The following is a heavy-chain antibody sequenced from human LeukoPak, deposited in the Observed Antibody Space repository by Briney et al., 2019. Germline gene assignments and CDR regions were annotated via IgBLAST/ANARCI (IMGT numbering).Heavy chain of an antibody. V-gene: IGHV3-48*03. CDR3: AREVGATEDY. D-gene: IGHD1-26*01. CDR1: GFTLSSYE. Sequence: GGSLRHSCAASGFTLSSYEMNWVRQAPGKGLAWVSYISSSGSTIYYADSVKGRFTIPIDNAKNSVYLQTNSRRAEDTAVYYCAREVGATEDYWGQGTLVTVSS. CDR2: ISSSGSTI. J-gene: IGHJ4*02.